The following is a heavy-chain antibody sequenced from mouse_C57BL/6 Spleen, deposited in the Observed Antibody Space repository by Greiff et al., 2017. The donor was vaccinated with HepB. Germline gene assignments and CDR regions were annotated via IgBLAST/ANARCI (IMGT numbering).Heavy chain of an antibody. Sequence: EVQLVESGGGLVKPGGSLKLSCAASGFTFSDYGMHWVRQAPEKGLEWVAYISSGSSTIYYADTVKGRFTISRDNAKNTLFLQMTSLRSEDTAMYYCARGPYGIIYAMDYWGQGTSVTVSS. CDR1: GFTFSDYG. J-gene: IGHJ4*01. D-gene: IGHD2-1*01. V-gene: IGHV5-17*01. CDR2: ISSGSSTI. CDR3: ARGPYGIIYAMDY.